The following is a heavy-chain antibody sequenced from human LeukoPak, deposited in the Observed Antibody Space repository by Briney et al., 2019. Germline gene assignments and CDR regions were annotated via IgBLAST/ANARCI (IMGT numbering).Heavy chain of an antibody. CDR3: ARYGFVVVPNDMDPYYYYYLDV. CDR2: ITSRSGSV. D-gene: IGHD2-2*01. J-gene: IGHJ6*03. V-gene: IGHV3-48*04. CDR1: GFDFSDYS. Sequence: GGSLRLSCVGSGFDFSDYSLNWVRQAPGKGLEWISYITSRSGSVYYADSVKGRFTISRDNDKNPLYLHMNSLRAEDTAVYYCARYGFVVVPNDMDPYYYYYLDVWGKGTSVTVSS.